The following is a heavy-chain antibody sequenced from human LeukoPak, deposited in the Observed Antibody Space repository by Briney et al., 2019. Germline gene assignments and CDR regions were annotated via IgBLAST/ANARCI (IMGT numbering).Heavy chain of an antibody. Sequence: GASVKVSCKASGYTFISYGISWVRQAPGQGLEWMGWISGYSGNTNYAQMLQGRVTMTTDTSTSTAYMELRSLRSDDTAVYYCARDDGYCSSTSCYATFDYWGQGTLVTVSS. CDR1: GYTFISYG. J-gene: IGHJ4*02. CDR2: ISGYSGNT. CDR3: ARDDGYCSSTSCYATFDY. V-gene: IGHV1-18*01. D-gene: IGHD2-2*01.